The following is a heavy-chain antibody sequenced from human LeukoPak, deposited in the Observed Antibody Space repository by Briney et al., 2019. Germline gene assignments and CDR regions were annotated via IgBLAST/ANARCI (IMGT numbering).Heavy chain of an antibody. CDR1: GGSFSGYY. CDR2: INHSGST. V-gene: IGHV4-34*01. CDR3: ARTPSIAAAGTLYFQH. Sequence: TSETLSLTCAVYGGSFSGYYWSWIRQPPGKGLEWIGEINHSGSTNYNPSLKSRVTISVDTSKNQFSLKLSSVTAADTAVYYCARTPSIAAAGTLYFQHWGQGTLVTVSS. D-gene: IGHD6-13*01. J-gene: IGHJ1*01.